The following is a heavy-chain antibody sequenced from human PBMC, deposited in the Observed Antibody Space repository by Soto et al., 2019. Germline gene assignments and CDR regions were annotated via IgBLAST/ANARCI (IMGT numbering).Heavy chain of an antibody. V-gene: IGHV1-69*12. CDR2: IIPMFGTA. Sequence: QVQLVQSGAEVKKPESSVKVSCKAPGGTFSTYAISWVRQAPGQGLEWMGGIIPMFGTANYAQRFQDRVTMPADESTNTVYMGLSSLRSEDTAVYFCASGIQLWLRRINNGYSGWGQGTLVTVSS. D-gene: IGHD5-18*01. CDR3: ASGIQLWLRRINNGYSG. J-gene: IGHJ4*02. CDR1: GGTFSTYA.